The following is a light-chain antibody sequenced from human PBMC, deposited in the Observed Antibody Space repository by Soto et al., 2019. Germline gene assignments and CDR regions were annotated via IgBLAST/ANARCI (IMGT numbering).Light chain of an antibody. Sequence: EIVLTQSPATLSLLPGERVTLSCRASQSVSTYLAWYQQKPGKTPMLLLYDSSNRATGVPARFSGSWSGTDFTLTISRLEPEDLALYYGQQRSNWITFGQGTRLE. CDR3: QQRSNWIT. CDR1: QSVSTY. J-gene: IGKJ5*01. V-gene: IGKV3-11*01. CDR2: DSS.